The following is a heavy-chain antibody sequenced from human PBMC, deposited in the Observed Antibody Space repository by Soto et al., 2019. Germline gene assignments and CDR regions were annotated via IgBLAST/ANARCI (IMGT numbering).Heavy chain of an antibody. J-gene: IGHJ6*02. CDR1: GYTFTSYD. D-gene: IGHD3-3*01. CDR3: ARRLGYDFWSGYSAGSIGMDV. V-gene: IGHV1-8*01. CDR2: MNPNSGNT. Sequence: ASVKVSCKASGYTFTSYDINWLRQATGQGLEWMGWMNPNSGNTGYAQKFQGRVTMTRNTSISTAYMELSSLRSEDTAVYYCARRLGYDFWSGYSAGSIGMDVWGQGTTVTVSS.